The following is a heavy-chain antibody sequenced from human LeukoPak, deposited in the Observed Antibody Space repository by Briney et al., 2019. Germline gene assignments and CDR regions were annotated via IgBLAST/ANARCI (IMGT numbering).Heavy chain of an antibody. CDR2: ISSSSSYI. D-gene: IGHD6-13*01. J-gene: IGHJ4*02. Sequence: KSGGSLRLSCAASGFTFSSYSMNWVRQAPGKGLEWVSSISSSSSYIYYADSVKGRFTISRDNAKNSLYLQMNSLRAEDTAVHYCARAVSSSWIGLADYWGQGTLVTVSS. CDR1: GFTFSSYS. CDR3: ARAVSSSWIGLADY. V-gene: IGHV3-21*01.